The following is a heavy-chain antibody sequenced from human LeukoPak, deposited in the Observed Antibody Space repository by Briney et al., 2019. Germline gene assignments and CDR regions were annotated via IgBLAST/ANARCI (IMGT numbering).Heavy chain of an antibody. CDR1: GGSISSYY. Sequence: SETLSLTCTVSGGSISSYYWSWIRQPPGKGLEWIGYIYYSGSTNYNPSLKSRVTISVDTSKNQFSLKLSSVTAADTAVYYCARADDYVWGSHQDQYFQHWGQGTLVTVSS. CDR2: IYYSGST. V-gene: IGHV4-59*01. D-gene: IGHD3-16*02. J-gene: IGHJ1*01. CDR3: ARADDYVWGSHQDQYFQH.